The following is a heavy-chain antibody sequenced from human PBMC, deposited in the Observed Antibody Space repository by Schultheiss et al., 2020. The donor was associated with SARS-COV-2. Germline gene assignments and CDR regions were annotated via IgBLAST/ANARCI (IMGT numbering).Heavy chain of an antibody. V-gene: IGHV4-59*12. CDR3: ARVNDYYYYGMDV. J-gene: IGHJ6*02. CDR1: GGSISSYY. Sequence: SETLSLTCTVSGGSISSYYWSWIRQPPGKGLEWIGYIYYSGSTTYNPSLKSRVTISVDTSKNQFSLKLSSVTAADTAVYYCARVNDYYYYGMDVWGQGTTVTVAS. CDR2: IYYSGST. D-gene: IGHD1-1*01.